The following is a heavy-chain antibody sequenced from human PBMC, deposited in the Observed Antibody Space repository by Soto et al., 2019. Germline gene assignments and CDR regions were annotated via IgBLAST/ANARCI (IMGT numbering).Heavy chain of an antibody. D-gene: IGHD5-12*01. J-gene: IGHJ4*02. CDR1: GGFISNGDYH. CDR3: AREGGYDSPHGC. CDR2: TYPSGST. V-gene: IGHV4-30-4*01. Sequence: SETLSLTCTVSGGFISNGDYHWSWIRQPPGKGLEWIGYTYPSGSTYYNASLRSRVTISIDASKNQFSLKLNSVTAADTAVYYCAREGGYDSPHGCWGQGTLVTV.